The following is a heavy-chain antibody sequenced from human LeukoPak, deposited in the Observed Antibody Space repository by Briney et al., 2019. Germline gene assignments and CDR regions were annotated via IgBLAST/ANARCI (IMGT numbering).Heavy chain of an antibody. Sequence: GGSPRLSCAASGFTFSSYSMNWVRQAPGKGLEWVSSISSSSSYIYYADSVKGRFTISRDNAKNSLYLQMNSLRAEDTAVYYCARDPYDILTGYYPSAAGGMDVWGQGTTVTVSS. CDR2: ISSSSSYI. D-gene: IGHD3-9*01. V-gene: IGHV3-21*01. J-gene: IGHJ6*02. CDR3: ARDPYDILTGYYPSAAGGMDV. CDR1: GFTFSSYS.